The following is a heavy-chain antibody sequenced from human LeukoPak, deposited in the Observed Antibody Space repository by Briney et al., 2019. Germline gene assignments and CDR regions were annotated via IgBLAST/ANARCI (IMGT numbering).Heavy chain of an antibody. Sequence: PGGSLRLSCAASGFTFSSYGMNWVRQAPGKGLEWVSYISSSGSTIYYADSVKGRFTISRDNAKNSLYLQMNSLKAEDTAVYYCAREEQQLADYWGQGTLVTVSS. J-gene: IGHJ4*02. CDR1: GFTFSSYG. D-gene: IGHD6-13*01. V-gene: IGHV3-48*03. CDR3: AREEQQLADY. CDR2: ISSSGSTI.